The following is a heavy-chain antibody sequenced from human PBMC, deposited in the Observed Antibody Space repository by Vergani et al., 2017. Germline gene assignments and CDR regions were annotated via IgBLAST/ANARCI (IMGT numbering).Heavy chain of an antibody. Sequence: EVQLVESGGGLVQLGRSLRLSCTASGFTFGDYAMSWFRQAPGKGLEWVGFIRSKAYGGTTEYAVSVKGRFTISRDDSKSIAYLQMNSLKTEDTAVYYCTRAGGSYYYYYYMDVWGKGTTVTVSS. V-gene: IGHV3-49*03. D-gene: IGHD1-26*01. J-gene: IGHJ6*03. CDR2: IRSKAYGGTT. CDR1: GFTFGDYA. CDR3: TRAGGSYYYYYYMDV.